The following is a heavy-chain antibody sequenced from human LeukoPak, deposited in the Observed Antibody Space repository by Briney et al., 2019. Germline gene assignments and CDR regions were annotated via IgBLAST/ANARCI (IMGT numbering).Heavy chain of an antibody. CDR3: ARHAGLGLGWFDP. Sequence: SETLSLTCAVSGGSISSSSYYWGWIRQPPGKGLEWIGSIYYSGSTYHNPSLKSRVTISVDTSKNQFSLKLSSVTAADTAVYYCARHAGLGLGWFDPWGQGTLVTVSS. D-gene: IGHD7-27*01. J-gene: IGHJ5*02. CDR1: GGSISSSSYY. CDR2: IYYSGST. V-gene: IGHV4-39*01.